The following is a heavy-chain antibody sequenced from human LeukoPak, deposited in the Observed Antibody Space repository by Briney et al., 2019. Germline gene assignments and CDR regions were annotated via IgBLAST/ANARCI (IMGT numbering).Heavy chain of an antibody. Sequence: QAGGSLRLSCAASGFTFSSHLMHWVRQAPGKGLVWVSRISSDGTYTNYADSVRGRFTISRDNAKNTLYLQMNSLRAEDTAVYYCAKSTGSGVYRPFDPWGQGTLVTVSS. J-gene: IGHJ5*02. V-gene: IGHV3-74*01. CDR2: ISSDGTYT. CDR3: AKSTGSGVYRPFDP. CDR1: GFTFSSHL. D-gene: IGHD5/OR15-5a*01.